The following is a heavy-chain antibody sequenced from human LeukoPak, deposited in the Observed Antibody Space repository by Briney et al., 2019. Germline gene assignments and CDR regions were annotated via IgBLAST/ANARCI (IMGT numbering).Heavy chain of an antibody. CDR1: GGSFSGYY. D-gene: IGHD1-26*01. V-gene: IGHV4-59*01. Sequence: SETLSLTCAVYGGSFSGYYWSWLRPPPGKGLEWIGYIYYSGSTDYNPSLKSRVTISVDTSKNQFSLKLSSVTAADTAVYYCARERDSGSYYSFDYWGQGTLVTVSS. CDR2: IYYSGST. J-gene: IGHJ4*02. CDR3: ARERDSGSYYSFDY.